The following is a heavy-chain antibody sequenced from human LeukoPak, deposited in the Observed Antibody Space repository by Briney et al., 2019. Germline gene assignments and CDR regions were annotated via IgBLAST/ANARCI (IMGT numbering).Heavy chain of an antibody. CDR1: GGSISSGSYY. D-gene: IGHD4-23*01. Sequence: SQTLSLTCTVSGGSISSGSYYWSWIRQPAGKGLEWIGRIYTSGSTNYNPSLKSRVTISVDTSKNQFSLKLSSVTAADTAVYYCARLKAAYGGNFRISWFDPWGQGTLVTVSS. CDR2: IYTSGST. V-gene: IGHV4-61*02. J-gene: IGHJ5*02. CDR3: ARLKAAYGGNFRISWFDP.